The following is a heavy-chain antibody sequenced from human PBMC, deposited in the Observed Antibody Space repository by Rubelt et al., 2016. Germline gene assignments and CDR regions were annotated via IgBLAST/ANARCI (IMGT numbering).Heavy chain of an antibody. D-gene: IGHD3-22*01. CDR3: ARSSYSDTNGYYWTAFDS. Sequence: QVQLQQWGAGLLKPSETLSLTCAVYGGSFSGYYWSWIRQPPGKGLEWIGEINHSGSTNYNPSLKSRVTISVDTSKNQFSLKLRSVTAADTAGFYCARSSYSDTNGYYWTAFDSWGHGTMVTVSS. CDR2: INHSGST. J-gene: IGHJ3*02. V-gene: IGHV4-34*01. CDR1: GGSFSGYY.